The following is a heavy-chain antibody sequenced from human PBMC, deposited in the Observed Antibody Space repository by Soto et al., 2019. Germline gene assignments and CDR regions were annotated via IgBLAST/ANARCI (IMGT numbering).Heavy chain of an antibody. V-gene: IGHV4-4*07. CDR1: GGSISSYY. CDR3: ARDLGYCSGGSCRTYYYGMDV. D-gene: IGHD2-15*01. CDR2: IYTSGST. Sequence: SSETLSLTCTVSGGSISSYYWSWIRQPAGKGLEWIGRIYTSGSTNYNPSLKSRVTMSVDTSKNQFSLKLSSVTAADTAVYYCARDLGYCSGGSCRTYYYGMDVWGQGTTVTVSS. J-gene: IGHJ6*02.